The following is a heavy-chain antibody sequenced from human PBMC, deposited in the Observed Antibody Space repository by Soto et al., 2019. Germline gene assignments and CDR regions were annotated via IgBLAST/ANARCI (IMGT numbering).Heavy chain of an antibody. Sequence: SLRLSCAASGFTVSSKYMSWVRQAPGKGLEWVSFIYNSGSTFYADSVKGRFTISRDDSKNTLYLHMNSLRVEDTAVYYCAWGGGPFDYWGQGTLVTVSS. CDR1: GFTVSSKY. D-gene: IGHD3-10*01. CDR3: AWGGGPFDY. J-gene: IGHJ4*02. CDR2: IYNSGST. V-gene: IGHV3-53*01.